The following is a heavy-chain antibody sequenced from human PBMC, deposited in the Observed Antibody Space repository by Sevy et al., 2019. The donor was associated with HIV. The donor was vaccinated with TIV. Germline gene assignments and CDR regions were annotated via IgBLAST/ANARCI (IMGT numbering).Heavy chain of an antibody. Sequence: GGSLRLSCAASGFTFSDYYMSWIRQPPGKGLEWVSYIRSSDEAIFYGDSVKGRFPISRDNASNSLYLQMNSLKAEDTAVYYLARVPESYDSTGYYLGPQYYFDYWGQGTLVTVSS. V-gene: IGHV3-11*01. CDR3: ARVPESYDSTGYYLGPQYYFDY. CDR2: IRSSDEAI. J-gene: IGHJ4*02. CDR1: GFTFSDYY. D-gene: IGHD3-22*01.